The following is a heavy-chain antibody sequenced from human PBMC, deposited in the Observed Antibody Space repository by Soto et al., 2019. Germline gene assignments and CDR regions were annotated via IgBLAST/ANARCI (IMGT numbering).Heavy chain of an antibody. Sequence: EVQLLESGGGLVQPGGSLRLSCAASGFTFSSYSMSWVRQAPGKGLEWVSGIRTSGDSGTKYYAESVKGGFTISRDTSKNTLCRQKNSLRAEDRAIYYYAKKVNSGSGSQYFDCSGQGSLVTVPS. CDR1: GFTFSSYS. J-gene: IGHJ4*02. CDR3: AKKVNSGSGSQYFDC. CDR2: IRTSGDSGTK. D-gene: IGHD3-10*01. V-gene: IGHV3-23*01.